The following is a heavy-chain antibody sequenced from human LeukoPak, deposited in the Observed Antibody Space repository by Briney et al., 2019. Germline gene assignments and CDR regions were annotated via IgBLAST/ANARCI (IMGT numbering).Heavy chain of an antibody. Sequence: ASVKVSCKASGYTFTSYYMHWVRQAPGQGLEWMGIINPSGGSTSYAQKFQGIVTMTRDMSTSTVYMELSSLRSEDTAVYYCARAPDGSGWYRGYFQHWGQGTLVTVSS. V-gene: IGHV1-46*01. CDR1: GYTFTSYY. CDR2: INPSGGST. J-gene: IGHJ1*01. D-gene: IGHD6-19*01. CDR3: ARAPDGSGWYRGYFQH.